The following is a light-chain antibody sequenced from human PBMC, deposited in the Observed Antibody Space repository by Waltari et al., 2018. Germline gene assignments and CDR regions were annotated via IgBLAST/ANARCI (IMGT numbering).Light chain of an antibody. CDR3: SSHGGSDKFYV. CDR2: EVN. J-gene: IGLJ1*01. V-gene: IGLV2-8*01. Sequence: QSALTQPPSASGSPGQSVAISCTGTSSDIGRYDLVSWYQQHPGKAPKLIISEVNKRPSGVPYRFSGAKSGNTASLTVSGLQAEDEADYYCSSHGGSDKFYVFGTGTKVTVL. CDR1: SSDIGRYDL.